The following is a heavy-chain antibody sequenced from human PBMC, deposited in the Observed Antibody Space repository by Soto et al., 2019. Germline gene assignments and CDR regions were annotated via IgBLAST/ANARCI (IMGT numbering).Heavy chain of an antibody. J-gene: IGHJ4*02. D-gene: IGHD3-3*01. CDR1: GFTFSSYG. CDR2: VWYDGSNK. CDR3: ASWRAREAPGKEGFDY. V-gene: IGHV3-33*01. Sequence: PGGSLRLSCAASGFTFSSYGMHWVRQAPGKGLEWVAVVWYDGSNKYYADSVKGRFTISRDNSKNTLYLQMNSLRAEDTAVYYCASWRAREAPGKEGFDYWGQGTLVTVSS.